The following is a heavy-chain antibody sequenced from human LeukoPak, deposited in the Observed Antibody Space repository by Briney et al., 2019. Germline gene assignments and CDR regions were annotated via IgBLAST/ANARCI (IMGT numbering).Heavy chain of an antibody. Sequence: GSLRLSCATSGFTFSSYWMSWVRQAPGKGLEWVANIKQDGSERNYVDSVKGRFTILRDNAKNSLSLQMNSLRAEDTAVYYCARGGSYLSAFDIWGQGTMVTVSS. CDR3: ARGGSYLSAFDI. D-gene: IGHD1-26*01. V-gene: IGHV3-7*03. J-gene: IGHJ3*02. CDR1: GFTFSSYW. CDR2: IKQDGSER.